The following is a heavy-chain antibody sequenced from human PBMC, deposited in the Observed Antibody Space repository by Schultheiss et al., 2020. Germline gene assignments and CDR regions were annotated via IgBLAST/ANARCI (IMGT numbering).Heavy chain of an antibody. J-gene: IGHJ3*02. CDR3: AKVHWSSSYHHYNIHGAFDI. CDR2: ISSSGTTI. CDR1: GFTFSSYE. V-gene: IGHV3-48*03. D-gene: IGHD2-15*01. Sequence: GGSLRLSCAASGFTFSSYEMNWVRQAPGKGLEWVSYISSSGTTIYYADSVKGRFTISRDNAKNTLYLQMNSLRAEDTAVYYCAKVHWSSSYHHYNIHGAFDIWGQGTMVTVSS.